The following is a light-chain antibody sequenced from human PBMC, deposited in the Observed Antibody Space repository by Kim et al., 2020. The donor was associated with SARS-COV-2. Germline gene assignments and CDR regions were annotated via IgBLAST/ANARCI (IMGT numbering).Light chain of an antibody. V-gene: IGLV1-40*01. CDR3: QSFDISLSNYV. J-gene: IGLJ1*01. CDR2: GNI. CDR1: STKTGSGYD. Sequence: RSTTSCARSSTKTGSGYDFHWYKHLPEPAPKRLINGNIKRPSGVPDRFSGSKSATSASLVITGLQAEDEADYYCQSFDISLSNYVFGTGTKVTVL.